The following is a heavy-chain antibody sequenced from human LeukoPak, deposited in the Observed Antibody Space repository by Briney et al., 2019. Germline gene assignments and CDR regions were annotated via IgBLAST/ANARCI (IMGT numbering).Heavy chain of an antibody. Sequence: LTGGSLRLSCAASGFTFSTYSMNWVRQAPGKGLEWVSYISSSSSTMYYADSVKGRFTISRDNAKNSLYLQMNSLRAEDTAVYYCAKDRIWAVKQELVLSGLDYGGRGTLVSVSS. CDR3: AKDRIWAVKQELVLSGLDY. CDR2: ISSSSSTM. CDR1: GFTFSTYS. J-gene: IGHJ4*02. V-gene: IGHV3-48*01. D-gene: IGHD6-13*01.